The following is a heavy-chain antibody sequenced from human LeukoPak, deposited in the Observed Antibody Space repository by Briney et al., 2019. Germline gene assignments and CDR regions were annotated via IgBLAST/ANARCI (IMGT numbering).Heavy chain of an antibody. J-gene: IGHJ4*02. CDR3: AKERKLLPFDC. CDR1: GFTFSTFG. CDR2: IQNDEIDK. V-gene: IGHV3-30*02. D-gene: IGHD4-23*01. Sequence: GGSLRLSCAASGFTFSTFGMHWVRQAPGKGLEWVAFIQNDEIDKFYADSVKGRFTISRDNSKNTMYLQMNSLRYEDTAVYYCAKERKLLPFDCWGQGTLVTVSS.